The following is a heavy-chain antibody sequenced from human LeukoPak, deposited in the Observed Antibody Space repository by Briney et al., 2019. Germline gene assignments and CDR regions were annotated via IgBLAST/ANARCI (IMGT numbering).Heavy chain of an antibody. V-gene: IGHV4-4*07. CDR3: ARRRFFGVGSDAFDI. CDR1: GASISSYY. J-gene: IGHJ3*02. Sequence: SETLSLTCTVSGASISSYYWSWIRQPAGKGLEWIGRIYTSGSTNYNPSLRSRVAMSVDTSKNQFSLKLSSVTAADTAVYYCARRRFFGVGSDAFDIWGQGTMVTVSS. D-gene: IGHD3-3*01. CDR2: IYTSGST.